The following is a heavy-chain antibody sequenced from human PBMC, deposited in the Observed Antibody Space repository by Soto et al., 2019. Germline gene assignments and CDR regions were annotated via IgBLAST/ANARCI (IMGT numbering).Heavy chain of an antibody. J-gene: IGHJ4*02. CDR3: ARDLYDSSDGRLDY. CDR2: IWYDGSNK. D-gene: IGHD3-22*01. Sequence: GGSLRLSCAASGFTFSSYGMHWVRQAPGKGLEWVAVIWYDGSNKYYADSVKGRFTISRDNSKNTLYLQMNSLRAEDTTVYYCARDLYDSSDGRLDYWGQGTLVTVSS. V-gene: IGHV3-33*01. CDR1: GFTFSSYG.